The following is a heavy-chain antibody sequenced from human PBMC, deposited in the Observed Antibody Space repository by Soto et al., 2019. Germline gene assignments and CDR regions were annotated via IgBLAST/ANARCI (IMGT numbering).Heavy chain of an antibody. D-gene: IGHD3-10*01. J-gene: IGHJ6*02. V-gene: IGHV4-39*01. Sequence: QLQLQESGPGLVKPSETLSLTCTVSGGSISSSSYYWGWIRQPPGKGLEWIGSIYYSGSTYYNPSLNTRVTISVDTSKNQFSLKLSSVTAADTAVYYCKTMVRGVTYYYYGMDVWGQGTTVTVSS. CDR2: IYYSGST. CDR3: KTMVRGVTYYYYGMDV. CDR1: GGSISSSSYY.